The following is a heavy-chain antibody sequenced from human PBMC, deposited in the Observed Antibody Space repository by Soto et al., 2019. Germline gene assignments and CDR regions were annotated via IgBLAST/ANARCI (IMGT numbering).Heavy chain of an antibody. D-gene: IGHD3-10*01. J-gene: IGHJ6*02. CDR3: AIGIVRFGELSYNYYGMDV. CDR1: GGTFSSYA. V-gene: IGHV1-69*13. Sequence: SVKVSCKASGGTFSSYAISWVRQAPGQGLEWMGGVIPIFDTSNYAQKFQGRVTITADESTSTAYMELSSLRSEDTAVYFCAIGIVRFGELSYNYYGMDVWGQGTTVTVTS. CDR2: VIPIFDTS.